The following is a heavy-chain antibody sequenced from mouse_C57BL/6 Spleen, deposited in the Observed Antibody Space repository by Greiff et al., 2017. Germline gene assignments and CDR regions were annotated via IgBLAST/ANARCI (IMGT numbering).Heavy chain of an antibody. Sequence: VQLQQSGAELVRPGASVKLSCTASGFNIKDYYMHWVKQRPEQGLEWIGRIDPEDGDTESAPKFQGKATMTADTSSNTAYLQLSSLTSEDTAVYYCTTEDGYDYAMDYWGQGTSVTVSS. CDR2: IDPEDGDT. D-gene: IGHD2-2*01. V-gene: IGHV14-1*01. CDR1: GFNIKDYY. J-gene: IGHJ4*01. CDR3: TTEDGYDYAMDY.